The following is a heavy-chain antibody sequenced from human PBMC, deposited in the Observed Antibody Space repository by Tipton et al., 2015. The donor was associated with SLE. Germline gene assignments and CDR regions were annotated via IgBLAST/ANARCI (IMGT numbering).Heavy chain of an antibody. V-gene: IGHV4-59*01. J-gene: IGHJ6*03. CDR3: ARTGAYSNFYYYYYMDV. D-gene: IGHD4-11*01. CDR1: GGSISSYY. Sequence: GLVKPSETLSLTCTVAGGSISSYYWSWIRQAPGKGLEWIGYIYYSGSTNYNPSLKSRVTISLDTSKNQFALRLSSVTAADTAVYYCARTGAYSNFYYYYYMDVWGEGTAVTVSS. CDR2: IYYSGST.